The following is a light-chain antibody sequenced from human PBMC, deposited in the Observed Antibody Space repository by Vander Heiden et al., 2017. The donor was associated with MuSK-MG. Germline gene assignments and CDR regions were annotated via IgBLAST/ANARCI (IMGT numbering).Light chain of an antibody. CDR1: SSDVGGYNY. J-gene: IGLJ3*02. CDR3: CSYAGNEV. CDR2: DVS. V-gene: IGLV2-11*01. Sequence: QSALTQPRSVSGSPGQSVTISCTGTSSDVGGYNYVSWYQQHPGKAPKLMIYDVSKRPSGVPDRFSGSKSGNKASLTISGLQAEEEADYYCCSYAGNEVFGGGTKLTVL.